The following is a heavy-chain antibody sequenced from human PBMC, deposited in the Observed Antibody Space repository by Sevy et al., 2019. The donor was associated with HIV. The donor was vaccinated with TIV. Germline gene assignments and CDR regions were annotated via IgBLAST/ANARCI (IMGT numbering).Heavy chain of an antibody. J-gene: IGHJ4*02. V-gene: IGHV3-23*01. CDR2: ISSSGGNT. Sequence: GGSLRLSCAASGFTFSSYAMNWVRQAPGKGLEWVSAISSSGGNTYYADSVKGRFTISRDNSKNTLYLQMNSLRAEDTAVYYCAKDQDIMIGLFDYWGQGTLVTVSS. CDR3: AKDQDIMIGLFDY. D-gene: IGHD3-16*01. CDR1: GFTFSSYA.